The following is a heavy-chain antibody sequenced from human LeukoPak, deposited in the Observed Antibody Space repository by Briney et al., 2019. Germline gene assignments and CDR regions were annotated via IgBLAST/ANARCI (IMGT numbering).Heavy chain of an antibody. CDR3: ARGGITKGPFDY. V-gene: IGHV4-59*01. CDR2: IYYSGGT. Sequence: SETLSLTCTVSGGSISSYYWSWIRQPPGKGLEWIGYIYYSGGTNYNPSLKSRVTISVDTSKNQFSLKLSSVTAADTAVYYCARGGITKGPFDYWGQGTLVTVSS. CDR1: GGSISSYY. D-gene: IGHD1-14*01. J-gene: IGHJ4*02.